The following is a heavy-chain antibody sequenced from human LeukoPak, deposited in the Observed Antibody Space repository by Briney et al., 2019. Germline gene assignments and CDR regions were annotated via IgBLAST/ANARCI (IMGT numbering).Heavy chain of an antibody. Sequence: PGRSLRLSCAASGFTFSSYAMHWVRQAPGKGLEWVAVISYDGSNKYYADSVKGRFTISRDNSKNTLYLQMNSLRAEDTAVYYCAKDGASQLYPYYFDYWGQGTLVTVSS. D-gene: IGHD2-2*01. V-gene: IGHV3-30-3*01. CDR2: ISYDGSNK. J-gene: IGHJ4*02. CDR3: AKDGASQLYPYYFDY. CDR1: GFTFSSYA.